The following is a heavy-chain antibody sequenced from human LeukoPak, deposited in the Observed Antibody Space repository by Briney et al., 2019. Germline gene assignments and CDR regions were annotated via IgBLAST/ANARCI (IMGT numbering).Heavy chain of an antibody. V-gene: IGHV3-23*01. CDR2: ISGSGGST. CDR1: GFMFSSYW. CDR3: AKSRWGSGKYFDY. D-gene: IGHD3-10*01. J-gene: IGHJ4*02. Sequence: GGSLRLSCAASGFMFSSYWMSWVRQAPGKGLEWVSAISGSGGSTYYADSVKGRFTISRDNSKNTLCLQMNSLRAEDTAVYYCAKSRWGSGKYFDYWGQGTLVTVSS.